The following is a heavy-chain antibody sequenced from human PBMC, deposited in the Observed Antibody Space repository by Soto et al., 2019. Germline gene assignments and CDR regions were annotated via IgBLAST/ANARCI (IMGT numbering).Heavy chain of an antibody. CDR1: RGSVSSNNW. Sequence: QVQLQESGPGLVKPSGTLSLTCGVSRGSVSSNNWWTWVRQPPGKGLEWIGEIYQTGTTNYNQSLQSRVTISLDKSNNHFSLKLNSVTAADTAVYYCARRIALSGTAGAPGDWGQGTLVIVSS. D-gene: IGHD6-19*01. CDR3: ARRIALSGTAGAPGD. J-gene: IGHJ4*02. CDR2: IYQTGTT. V-gene: IGHV4-4*02.